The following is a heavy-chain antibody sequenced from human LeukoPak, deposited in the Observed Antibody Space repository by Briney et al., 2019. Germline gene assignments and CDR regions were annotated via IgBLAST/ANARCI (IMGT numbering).Heavy chain of an antibody. D-gene: IGHD3-22*01. J-gene: IGHJ4*02. CDR3: ARDYYDSRGYYSAAFDY. CDR2: ISRDGTIT. Sequence: GGSLRLSCAASGFTFNNYWMHWVRQGPGKGLEWVSRISRDGTITTYAGSVKGRFTVSRDNAENTLYLQMNSLRAEDTAVYYCARDYYDSRGYYSAAFDYWGQGTLVTVSS. CDR1: GFTFNNYW. V-gene: IGHV3-74*03.